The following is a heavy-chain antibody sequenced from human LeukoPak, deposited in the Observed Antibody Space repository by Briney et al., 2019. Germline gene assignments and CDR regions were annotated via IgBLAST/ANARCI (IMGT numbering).Heavy chain of an antibody. CDR3: ARGLLRALPD. J-gene: IGHJ4*02. V-gene: IGHV1-8*02. D-gene: IGHD2/OR15-2a*01. Sequence: ASVKVSCKASGYTFTGYYMHWVRQAPGQGLEWMGWMNPNSGNTGYAQKFQGRVTMTRNTSISTAYMELSSLRSEDTAVYYCARGLLRALPDWGQGTLVTVSS. CDR2: MNPNSGNT. CDR1: GYTFTGYY.